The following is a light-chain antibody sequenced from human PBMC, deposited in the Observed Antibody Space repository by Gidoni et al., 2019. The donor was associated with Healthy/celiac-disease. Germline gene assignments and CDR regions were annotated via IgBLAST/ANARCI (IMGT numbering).Light chain of an antibody. CDR2: AAS. CDR3: QQLNSYPPWT. J-gene: IGKJ1*01. Sequence: IQLTQSPSFLSASVGDTVTITCRASQVISSYLAWYQQQPGTAPKLLIYAASTLQGGVPSRFSGSGSGTKVTLTISSLQPEDFATYYCQQLNSYPPWTFGQGTKVEIK. CDR1: QVISSY. V-gene: IGKV1-9*01.